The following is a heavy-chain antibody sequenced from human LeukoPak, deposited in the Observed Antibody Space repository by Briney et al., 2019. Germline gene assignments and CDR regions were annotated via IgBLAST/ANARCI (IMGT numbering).Heavy chain of an antibody. V-gene: IGHV3-23*01. CDR3: AKDSRYYDSSGYYYPGWFDP. CDR1: GFNFSSYA. Sequence: GGSLRLSCAASGFNFSSYAMNWVRQAPGKGLEWVSTISNSDDGTYYADSVKGRFTISRDNSKNTLYLHMNSLRAEDTAVYYCAKDSRYYDSSGYYYPGWFDPWGQGTLVTVSS. D-gene: IGHD3-22*01. J-gene: IGHJ5*02. CDR2: ISNSDDGT.